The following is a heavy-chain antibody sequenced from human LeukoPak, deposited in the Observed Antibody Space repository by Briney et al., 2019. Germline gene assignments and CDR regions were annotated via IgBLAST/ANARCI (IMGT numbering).Heavy chain of an antibody. D-gene: IGHD3-22*01. J-gene: IGHJ4*02. CDR1: GFTFSSYS. CDR3: ARGDYYDSSGWIDY. CDR2: ISSSSSYI. Sequence: GGSLRLSCAASGFTFSSYSMNWVRQAPGKGLEWVSSISSSSSYIYSADSVKGRFTISRDNAKNSLYLQMNSLRAEDTAVYYCARGDYYDSSGWIDYWGQGTLVTVSS. V-gene: IGHV3-21*01.